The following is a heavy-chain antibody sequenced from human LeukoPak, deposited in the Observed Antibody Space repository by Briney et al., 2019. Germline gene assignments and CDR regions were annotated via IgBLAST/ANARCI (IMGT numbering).Heavy chain of an antibody. Sequence: SETLSPTCTVSGGSIRSSYYYWGWIRQPPGKGLEWIGSIYDSGSTNYNPSLKSRVTISVDTSKNQFSLKLSSVTAADTAVYYCAREGGESIAAAGIDYWGQGTLVTVSS. V-gene: IGHV4-39*07. J-gene: IGHJ4*02. CDR2: IYDSGST. CDR3: AREGGESIAAAGIDY. CDR1: GGSIRSSYYY. D-gene: IGHD6-13*01.